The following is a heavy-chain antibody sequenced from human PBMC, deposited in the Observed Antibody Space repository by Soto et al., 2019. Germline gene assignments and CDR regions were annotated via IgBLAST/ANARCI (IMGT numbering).Heavy chain of an antibody. D-gene: IGHD3-3*01. CDR1: GFTFSSYA. CDR3: ARNKRDLRFLEWSYYFDY. V-gene: IGHV3-30-3*01. J-gene: IGHJ4*02. Sequence: QVQLVESGGGVVQPGRSLRLSCAASGFTFSSYAIHWVRHAPGKGLEWVALISYDGSNKYYADSVKGRFTINRDNSKNTLYLQMISLRAEDTAVYYCARNKRDLRFLEWSYYFDYWGQGTLVTVSS. CDR2: ISYDGSNK.